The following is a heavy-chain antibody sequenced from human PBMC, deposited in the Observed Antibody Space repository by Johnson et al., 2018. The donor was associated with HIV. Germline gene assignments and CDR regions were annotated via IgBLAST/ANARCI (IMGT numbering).Heavy chain of an antibody. V-gene: IGHV3-30*18. CDR2: ISYDGSNK. J-gene: IGHJ3*02. D-gene: IGHD5-24*01. CDR3: AKERGKRWLHPRDAFDI. Sequence: QVQLVESGGGVVQPGRSLRLSCAASGFTFSNYGMHWVRQAPGKGLEWVAVISYDGSNKYYADSVKGRFTISRDNSKNTLYLRMNSLRAEDTAVYLCAKERGKRWLHPRDAFDIWGQGTMVTVSS. CDR1: GFTFSNYG.